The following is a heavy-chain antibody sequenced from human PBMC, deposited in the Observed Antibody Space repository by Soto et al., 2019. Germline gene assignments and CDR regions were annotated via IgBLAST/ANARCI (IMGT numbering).Heavy chain of an antibody. V-gene: IGHV1-18*01. CDR3: AGAGPKYYYGSGKTSPAPFDY. CDR1: GYTFTSYG. J-gene: IGHJ4*02. CDR2: ISAYNGNT. D-gene: IGHD3-10*01. Sequence: ASVKVSCKASGYTFTSYGISWVRQAPGQGLEWMGWISAYNGNTNYAQKLQGRVTMTTDTSTSTAYMELRSLRSDDTAVYYCAGAGPKYYYGSGKTSPAPFDYWGQGTLVTVSS.